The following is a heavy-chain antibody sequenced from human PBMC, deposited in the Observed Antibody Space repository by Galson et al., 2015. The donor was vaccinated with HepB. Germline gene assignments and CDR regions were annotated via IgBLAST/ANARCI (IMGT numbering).Heavy chain of an antibody. Sequence: SVKVSCKASGYTFTSYAMNWVRQAPGQGLEWMGGIIPIFGTANYAQKFQGRVTITADESTSTAYMELSSLRSEDTAVYYCARLIVVVPAADFHFDYWGQGTLVTVSS. J-gene: IGHJ4*02. V-gene: IGHV1-69*13. CDR1: GYTFTSYA. D-gene: IGHD2-2*01. CDR3: ARLIVVVPAADFHFDY. CDR2: IIPIFGTA.